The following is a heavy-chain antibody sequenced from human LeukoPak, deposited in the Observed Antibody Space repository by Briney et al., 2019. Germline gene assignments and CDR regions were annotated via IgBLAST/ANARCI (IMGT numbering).Heavy chain of an antibody. J-gene: IGHJ3*02. CDR3: ARGTAHTIFGVVMDRNAFDI. CDR1: GYTFTSYD. Sequence: ASVKVSCKASGYTFTSYDINWVRQATGQGLEWMGWMNPNSGNTGDAQKFQGRVIMTRNTSISTAYMELSSLRSEDTAVYYCARGTAHTIFGVVMDRNAFDIWGQGTMVTVSS. D-gene: IGHD3-3*01. V-gene: IGHV1-8*01. CDR2: MNPNSGNT.